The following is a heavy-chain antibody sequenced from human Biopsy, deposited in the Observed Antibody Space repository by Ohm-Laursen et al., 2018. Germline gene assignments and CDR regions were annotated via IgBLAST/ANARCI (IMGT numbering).Heavy chain of an antibody. J-gene: IGHJ5*02. V-gene: IGHV4-59*08. CDR1: GKTFSDYY. CDR3: ARHRGGMPSSGNWFDH. CDR2: IYYSGST. D-gene: IGHD2-2*01. Sequence: VTLSLTCAVYGKTFSDYYWSWIRQPPGKGLEWIGYIYYSGSTNYNPSLKSRVTISVDISKNQFSLKMTSVAAADTAVYYCARHRGGMPSSGNWFDHWGQGTLVTVSS.